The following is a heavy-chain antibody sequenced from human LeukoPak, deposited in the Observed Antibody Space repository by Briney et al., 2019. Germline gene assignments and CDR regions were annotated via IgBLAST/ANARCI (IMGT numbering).Heavy chain of an antibody. CDR3: ARAGLWFGEPNFDY. J-gene: IGHJ4*02. V-gene: IGHV4-34*01. D-gene: IGHD3-10*01. CDR1: GGSFSGYY. CDR2: INHSGST. Sequence: PSETLSLTCAVYGGSFSGYYWSWIRQPPWRGLEWIGEINHSGSTNYNPSLKSRVTISVDTSKNQFSLKLSSVTAADTAVYYCARAGLWFGEPNFDYWGQGTLVTVSS.